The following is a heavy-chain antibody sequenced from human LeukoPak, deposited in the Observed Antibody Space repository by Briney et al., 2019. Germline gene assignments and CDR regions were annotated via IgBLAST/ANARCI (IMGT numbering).Heavy chain of an antibody. D-gene: IGHD3-10*01. Sequence: GGSLRLSCAASGFTFSDYYMSWIRQAPGKRLEWVSYISSSGSTKYYADSVKGRFTISRDNAKNSYLQMNSLRAEDTAVYYCARDGNAYGRGSPHYWGQGTLVTVSS. CDR3: ARDGNAYGRGSPHY. CDR2: ISSSGSTK. J-gene: IGHJ4*02. CDR1: GFTFSDYY. V-gene: IGHV3-11*01.